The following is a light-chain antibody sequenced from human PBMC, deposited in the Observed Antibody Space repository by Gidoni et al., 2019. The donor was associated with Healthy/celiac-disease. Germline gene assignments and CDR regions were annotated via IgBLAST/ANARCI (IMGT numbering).Light chain of an antibody. J-gene: IGKJ4*01. Sequence: DIHMTQSPSTLSASVGDRVTITCRASQSISSWLAWYQQKPGKAPKLLIYDASSLESGVPSRFSGSGSGTEFTLTISSLQPDDFATYYCQQYNSYSPAFGGGTKVEIK. CDR2: DAS. CDR3: QQYNSYSPA. V-gene: IGKV1-5*01. CDR1: QSISSW.